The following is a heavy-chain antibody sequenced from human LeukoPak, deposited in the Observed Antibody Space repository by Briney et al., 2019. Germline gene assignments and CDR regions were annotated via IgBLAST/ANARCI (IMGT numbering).Heavy chain of an antibody. Sequence: GGSLRLSCAASGFTFDDYAMHWVRQAPGRGLEWVSLISGVGVTTYYADSVKGRFTISRDNSKNSLHLQMNSLKTEDTALYYCAKWEMWDHSFGLRYAFDIWGQGTMVTVSS. V-gene: IGHV3-43*02. CDR1: GFTFDDYA. CDR3: AKWEMWDHSFGLRYAFDI. CDR2: ISGVGVTT. D-gene: IGHD1-26*01. J-gene: IGHJ3*02.